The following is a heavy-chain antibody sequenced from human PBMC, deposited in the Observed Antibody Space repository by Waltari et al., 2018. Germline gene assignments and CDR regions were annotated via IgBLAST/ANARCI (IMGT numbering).Heavy chain of an antibody. CDR2: IYYSGST. CDR1: GGSISSSSYY. J-gene: IGHJ3*02. V-gene: IGHV4-39*01. Sequence: QLQLQESGPGLVKPSETLSLTCTVSGGSISSSSYYWGWIRQPPGKGLEWIGSIYYSGSTYDNPSLKSRVTITVDTSKNQFSLKLSSVTAADTAVYYCARQTWIQLWLRAFDIWGQGTMVTVSS. D-gene: IGHD5-18*01. CDR3: ARQTWIQLWLRAFDI.